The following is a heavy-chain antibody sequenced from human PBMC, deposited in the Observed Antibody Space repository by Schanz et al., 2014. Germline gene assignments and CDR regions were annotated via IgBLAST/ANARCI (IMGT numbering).Heavy chain of an antibody. CDR1: GITFTDYS. J-gene: IGHJ5*02. CDR3: ATEKGYSGRNGFDP. CDR2: ISPSGSYI. Sequence: EVQVVEYGGGLVKPGGSLRLSCAPSGITFTDYSLNWVRQAPGKGLEWVSSISPSGSYIYYGDSVKGRFTISRDNAKTSVYLQMDSLRADDTAVYYCATEKGYSGRNGFDPWGQGTLVTVSS. V-gene: IGHV3-21*01. D-gene: IGHD1-26*01.